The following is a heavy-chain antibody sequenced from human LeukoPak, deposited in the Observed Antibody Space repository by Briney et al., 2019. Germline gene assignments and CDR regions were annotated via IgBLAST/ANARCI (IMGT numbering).Heavy chain of an antibody. Sequence: SETLSLTCTVSGGSISSYYWSWIRQPPGKGLEWIGYIYYSGSTNYNPSLKSRVTISVDTSKNQFSLKLSSVTAADTVVYYRARGGGSSWYDWFDPWGQGTLVTVSS. J-gene: IGHJ5*02. V-gene: IGHV4-59*01. CDR1: GGSISSYY. D-gene: IGHD6-13*01. CDR3: ARGGGSSWYDWFDP. CDR2: IYYSGST.